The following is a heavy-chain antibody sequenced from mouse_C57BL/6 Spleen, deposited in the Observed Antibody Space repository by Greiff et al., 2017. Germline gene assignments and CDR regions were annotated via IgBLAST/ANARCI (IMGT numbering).Heavy chain of an antibody. CDR2: IDPSDSYT. D-gene: IGHD1-1*01. CDR3: ARRATVAYFDD. J-gene: IGHJ2*01. CDR1: GYTFTSYW. Sequence: VQLQQPGAELVRPGTSVKLSCKASGYTFTSYWMHWVKQRPGQGLEWIGVIDPSDSYTNYNQKFKGKATLTVDTSSSTAYMQLSSLTSEDSAVYYCARRATVAYFDDWGQGTTLTVSS. V-gene: IGHV1-59*01.